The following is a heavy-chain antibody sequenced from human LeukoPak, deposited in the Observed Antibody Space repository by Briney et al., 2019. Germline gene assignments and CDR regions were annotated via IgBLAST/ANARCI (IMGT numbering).Heavy chain of an antibody. CDR1: GYTFTSYD. J-gene: IGHJ4*02. CDR3: ARVDGDYIFLFDY. V-gene: IGHV1-8*01. D-gene: IGHD4-17*01. CDR2: MNPNSGNT. Sequence: ASVKVSCKASGYTFTSYDINWVRQATGQGLEWMGWMNPNSGNTGYAQKFQGGVTMTRNTSISTAYMELSSLRSEDTAVYYCARVDGDYIFLFDYWGQGTLVTVSS.